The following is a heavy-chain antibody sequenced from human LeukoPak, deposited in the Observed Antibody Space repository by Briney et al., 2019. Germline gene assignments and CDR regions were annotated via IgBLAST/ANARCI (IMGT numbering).Heavy chain of an antibody. J-gene: IGHJ4*02. CDR3: ARGSANSFDY. CDR1: GFTFSSYS. V-gene: IGHV3-48*02. CDR2: ISSSSSAM. Sequence: PGGSLRLSCAASGFTFSSYSMSWVRQAPGKGLEWVSYISSSSSAMYYADSMKGRFTISRDNAKNSLYLQMNNLGDEDTAVYYCARGSANSFDYWGQGALVTVSS.